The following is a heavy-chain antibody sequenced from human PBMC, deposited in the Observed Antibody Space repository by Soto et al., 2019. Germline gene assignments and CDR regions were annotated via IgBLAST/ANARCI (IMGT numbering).Heavy chain of an antibody. Sequence: PSETLSLTCAVSGYSISSGYYWGWIRQPPGKGLEWIGSIYHSGSTYYNPSLKSRVTISVDTSKNQFSLKLSSVTAADTAVYYCARRGFLCCMDVRDPGPSVTLFS. CDR2: IYHSGST. J-gene: IGHJ6*02. CDR3: ARRGFLCCMDV. CDR1: GYSISSGYY. V-gene: IGHV4-38-2*01. D-gene: IGHD2-15*01.